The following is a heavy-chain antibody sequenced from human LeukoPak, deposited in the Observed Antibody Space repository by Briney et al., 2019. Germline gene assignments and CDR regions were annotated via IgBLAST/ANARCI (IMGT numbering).Heavy chain of an antibody. J-gene: IGHJ5*02. CDR1: GGSFSGYY. Sequence: KASETLPHTCAVYGGSFSGYYWSWIRQPPGKGLEWIGEINHSGSTNYNPSLKSRVTISVDTSKNQFSLKLSSVTAADTAVYYCARGIAVAGRSWFDPWGQGTLVTVSS. CDR3: ARGIAVAGRSWFDP. V-gene: IGHV4-34*01. CDR2: INHSGST. D-gene: IGHD6-19*01.